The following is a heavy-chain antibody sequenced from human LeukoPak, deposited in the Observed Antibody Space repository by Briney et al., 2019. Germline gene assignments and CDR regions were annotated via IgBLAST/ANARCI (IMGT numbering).Heavy chain of an antibody. CDR1: GDSVSSNSAA. CDR3: ARAVRAITIFWTSSGAFDI. D-gene: IGHD3-9*01. V-gene: IGHV6-1*01. CDR2: TYYRAKWYN. Sequence: PSQTLSLTCAISGDSVSSNSAAWNWIRQSPSRVLEWLGRTYYRAKWYNDYAVSVKSRITINPDTSKNQFSLQLNSVTPEDTAVYYCARAVRAITIFWTSSGAFDIWGQGTMVTVSS. J-gene: IGHJ3*02.